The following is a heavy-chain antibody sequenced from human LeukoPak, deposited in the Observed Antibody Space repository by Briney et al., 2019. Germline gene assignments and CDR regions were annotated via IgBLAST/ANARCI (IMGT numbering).Heavy chain of an antibody. Sequence: GASVKVSCKASGYTFTGYYMHWVRQAPGQGLEWMGWINPNSGGTNYAQKFQGRVTMTRDTSIGTAYMELSRLRSDDTAVYYCAREGIVVVPAAQNWFDPWGQGTLVTVSS. CDR3: AREGIVVVPAAQNWFDP. CDR2: INPNSGGT. CDR1: GYTFTGYY. D-gene: IGHD2-2*01. V-gene: IGHV1-2*02. J-gene: IGHJ5*02.